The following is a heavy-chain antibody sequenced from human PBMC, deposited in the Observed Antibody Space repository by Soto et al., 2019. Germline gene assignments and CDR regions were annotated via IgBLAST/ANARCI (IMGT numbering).Heavy chain of an antibody. Sequence: EVQLVESGGGLVQPGGSLRLSCAASGFTFSGYWMCWVRQAPGKGLEWVANIKQDGSDIHYLDSVKGRFTISRDHAKDSLYLQMNSLRAEDTAVYYCVREDYCGSGSVLWGQGTLVTVSS. CDR3: VREDYCGSGSVL. CDR1: GFTFSGYW. V-gene: IGHV3-7*04. D-gene: IGHD3-10*01. CDR2: IKQDGSDI. J-gene: IGHJ4*02.